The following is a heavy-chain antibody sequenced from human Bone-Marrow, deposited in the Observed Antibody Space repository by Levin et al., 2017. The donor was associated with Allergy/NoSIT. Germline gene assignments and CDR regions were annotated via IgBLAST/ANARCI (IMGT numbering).Heavy chain of an antibody. CDR1: GFTLSQYW. CDR2: INNDGSST. CDR3: VRTLGWRNPFDS. J-gene: IGHJ4*02. D-gene: IGHD6-19*01. V-gene: IGHV3-74*01. Sequence: GGSLRLSCAASGFTLSQYWMHWVRQAPGKGLEWLSRINNDGSSTIYADSVRGRFTISRDNAKNTLYLQMSGLRVEDTAVYYCVRTLGWRNPFDSWGQGSLVTVSS.